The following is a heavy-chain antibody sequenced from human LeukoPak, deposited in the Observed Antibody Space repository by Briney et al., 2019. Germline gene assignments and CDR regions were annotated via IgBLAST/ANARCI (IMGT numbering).Heavy chain of an antibody. CDR2: ISRDGGTI. CDR3: ARKAITVTTFDY. V-gene: IGHV3-48*04. CDR1: GFPYSSYS. Sequence: GGSLRLSCAASGFPYSSYSMSWVRQAPEKGLEGVSFISRDGGTIDYADSVKGRFTISRDNAKNSLYLQMSRLRGEDTAVYYCARKAITVTTFDYWGQGTLVTVSS. D-gene: IGHD4-17*01. J-gene: IGHJ4*02.